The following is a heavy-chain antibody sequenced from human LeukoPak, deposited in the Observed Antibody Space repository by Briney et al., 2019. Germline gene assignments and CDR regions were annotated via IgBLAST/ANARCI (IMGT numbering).Heavy chain of an antibody. CDR2: ISSSSSYT. J-gene: IGHJ6*02. V-gene: IGHV3-11*03. Sequence: GGSLRLSCAASGFTVSSDFMSWVRQAPGKGLEWVSYISSSSSYTNYADSVKGRFTISRDNAKNSLYLQMNSLRAEDTAVYYCAKASSILYGMDVWGQGTTVTVSS. D-gene: IGHD2-2*01. CDR1: GFTVSSDF. CDR3: AKASSILYGMDV.